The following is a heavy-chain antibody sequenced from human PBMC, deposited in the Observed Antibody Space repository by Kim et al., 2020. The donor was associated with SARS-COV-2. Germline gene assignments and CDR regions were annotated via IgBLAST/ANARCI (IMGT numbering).Heavy chain of an antibody. J-gene: IGHJ4*02. CDR3: ARAQYYDFWSGYFDY. Sequence: GGSLRLSCAASGFTFSSYWMSWVRQAPGKGLEWVANIKQDGSEKYYVDSVKGRFTISRDNAKNSLYLQMNSLRAEDTAVYYCARAQYYDFWSGYFDYWGPGTLVTVSS. V-gene: IGHV3-7*01. CDR2: IKQDGSEK. CDR1: GFTFSSYW. D-gene: IGHD3-3*01.